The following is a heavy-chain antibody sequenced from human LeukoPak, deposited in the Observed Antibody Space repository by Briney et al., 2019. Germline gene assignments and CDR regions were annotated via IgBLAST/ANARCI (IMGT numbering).Heavy chain of an antibody. CDR3: ARAGWIITSGIDY. J-gene: IGHJ4*02. CDR2: IYHIGST. CDR1: GYSISRGYY. D-gene: IGHD3-10*01. Sequence: PLETLSLTCGVSGYSISRGYYWAWLRQPPGKGLEWIGTIYHIGSTYYNPSLESRVTISVDTSKNEFSLNLSSVTAADTAVYFCARAGWIITSGIDYWGQGALVTVSS. V-gene: IGHV4-38-2*01.